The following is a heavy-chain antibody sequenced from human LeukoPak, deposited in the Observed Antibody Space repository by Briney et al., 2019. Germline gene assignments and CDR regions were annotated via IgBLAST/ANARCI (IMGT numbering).Heavy chain of an antibody. J-gene: IGHJ4*02. CDR3: AREYYCRLDY. D-gene: IGHD3-10*01. Sequence: GGSLRLSYAAPGFSFSDNYMDWVRQAPGKGLEWVGRIRNKANSYTTDYAASVRGRFTISRDDSKNSLYLEMNSLKTEDTAVYYCAREYYCRLDYWGRGTLVTVSS. CDR1: GFSFSDNY. CDR2: IRNKANSYTT. V-gene: IGHV3-72*01.